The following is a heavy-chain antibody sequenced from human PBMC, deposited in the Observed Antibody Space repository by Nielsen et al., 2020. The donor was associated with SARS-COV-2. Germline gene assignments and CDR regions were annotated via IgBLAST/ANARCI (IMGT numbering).Heavy chain of an antibody. CDR1: GFTFSNAW. CDR3: TTDRKMSFDY. CDR2: IKSKTDGGTT. J-gene: IGHJ4*02. Sequence: GESLKISYAASGFTFSNAWMSWVRQAPGKGLEWVGRIKSKTDGGTTDYAAPVKGRFTISRDDSKNTLYLQMNSLKTEDTAVYYCTTDRKMSFDYWGQGTLVTVSS. D-gene: IGHD3-3*02. V-gene: IGHV3-15*01.